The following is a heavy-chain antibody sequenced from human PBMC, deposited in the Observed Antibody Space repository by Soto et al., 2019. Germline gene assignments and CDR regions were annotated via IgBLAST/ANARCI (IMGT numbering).Heavy chain of an antibody. D-gene: IGHD1-26*01. V-gene: IGHV4-4*09. CDR2: IHDSGST. J-gene: IGHJ4*02. CDR1: GGSSNTDS. CDR3: AAYHYSGSCFHY. Sequence: SETLSLTCTVSGGSSNTDSWSWIRQPPGKGLEWIGYIHDSGSTNYNPSLKSRVTISVDTSKNQFSLKLTSVTAADTAVYYCAAYHYSGSCFHYWAQGTLVTVS.